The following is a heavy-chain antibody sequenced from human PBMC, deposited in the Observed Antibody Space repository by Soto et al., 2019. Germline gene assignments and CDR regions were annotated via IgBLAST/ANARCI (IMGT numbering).Heavy chain of an antibody. J-gene: IGHJ4*02. V-gene: IGHV4-34*01. D-gene: IGHD2-2*01. CDR2: IKDGGIT. Sequence: QVQLQQWGAGLLKPSETLSLTCAVNGGSFTGYYWSWVRQPPGKGLEWIGEIKDGGITNYSPSLRSXXTXSXXTSKKQFSLKVTSVTAADTAVYYCARGQEGVVATHWDQGTLVTVSS. CDR1: GGSFTGYY. CDR3: ARGQEGVVATH.